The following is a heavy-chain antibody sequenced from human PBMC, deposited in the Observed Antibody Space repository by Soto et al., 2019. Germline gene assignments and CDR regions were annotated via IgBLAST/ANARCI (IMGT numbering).Heavy chain of an antibody. V-gene: IGHV4-31*03. CDR3: ARAGNVEMALIDY. D-gene: IGHD5-12*01. J-gene: IGHJ4*02. CDR2: IYYSGST. Sequence: PSETLSLTCTVSGGSISSGNYYWSWIRQHPGKGLEWIGYIYYSGSTSYNPSLKSRVTISVDTSKNHFSLKLSSVTAADTAVYYCARAGNVEMALIDYWGQGTLVTVSS. CDR1: GGSISSGNYY.